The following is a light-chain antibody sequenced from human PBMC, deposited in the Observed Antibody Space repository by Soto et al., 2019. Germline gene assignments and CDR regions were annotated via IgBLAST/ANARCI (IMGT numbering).Light chain of an antibody. V-gene: IGKV3-11*01. CDR1: QSINSN. CDR3: QQRSNWPRT. Sequence: EIVMTQSPVTLSVSPGERATLSCRASQSINSNLAWYQQKPGQAPSLLIYGAFTRATGIPARFSGSGSGTDFTLTISSLEPEDFAVHYCQQRSNWPRTFGQGTKVDIK. J-gene: IGKJ1*01. CDR2: GAF.